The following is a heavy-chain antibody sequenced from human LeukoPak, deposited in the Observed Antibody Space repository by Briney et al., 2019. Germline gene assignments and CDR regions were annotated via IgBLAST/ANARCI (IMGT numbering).Heavy chain of an antibody. V-gene: IGHV4-34*01. CDR3: ARRMVRSPPDY. CDR1: GGSFSGYY. J-gene: IGHJ4*02. D-gene: IGHD3-10*01. Sequence: SETLSLTCAVYGGSFSGYYWSWIRQPPGKGLEWIGEINHSGSTNYNPSLKSRVTISVDTSRNQFSLKLSSVTAADTAVYYCARRMVRSPPDYWGQGTLVTVSS. CDR2: INHSGST.